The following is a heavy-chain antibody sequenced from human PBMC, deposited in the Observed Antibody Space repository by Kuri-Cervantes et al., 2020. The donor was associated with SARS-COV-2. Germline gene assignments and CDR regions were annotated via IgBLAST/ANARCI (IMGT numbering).Heavy chain of an antibody. D-gene: IGHD3-16*02. CDR1: GGSISSPNYD. J-gene: IGHJ3*02. CDR3: ARDPLGFTFGGVIVDAFDI. Sequence: SETLSLTCTVSGGSISSPNYDWGWIRQPPGKGLEWIGSIPSAGGTYYSPFLKSRVTISVDTSKNQFSLKLSSVTAADTAVYYCARDPLGFTFGGVIVDAFDIWGQGTMVTVSS. CDR2: IPSAGGT. V-gene: IGHV4-39*07.